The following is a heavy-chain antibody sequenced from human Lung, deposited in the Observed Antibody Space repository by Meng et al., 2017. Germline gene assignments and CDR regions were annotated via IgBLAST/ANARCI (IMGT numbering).Heavy chain of an antibody. D-gene: IGHD2-15*01. Sequence: EVQLVESGGGLVKPGGSLRPSCAASGFTFSSYSMNWVRQAPGKGLEWVSSISSSPTYADSVKGRFTISRDNAENSLYLQMNSLRVEDTAVYFCARGRVVVSATPSDYWGQGTLVTVSS. V-gene: IGHV3-21*01. CDR2: ISSSPT. CDR1: GFTFSSYS. CDR3: ARGRVVVSATPSDY. J-gene: IGHJ4*02.